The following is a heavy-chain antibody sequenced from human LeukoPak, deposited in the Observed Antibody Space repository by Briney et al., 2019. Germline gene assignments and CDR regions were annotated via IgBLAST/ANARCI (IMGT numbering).Heavy chain of an antibody. D-gene: IGHD2-15*01. CDR3: AREVDIRYFDY. J-gene: IGHJ4*02. V-gene: IGHV3-21*01. Sequence: GGSLRLSCAASGFTFSSYSINWVRQAPGKGLEWVSSISSSSSYIYYADSVKGRFTISRDNAKNSLYLQMNSLRAEDTAVYYCAREVDIRYFDYWGQGTLVTVSS. CDR1: GFTFSSYS. CDR2: ISSSSSYI.